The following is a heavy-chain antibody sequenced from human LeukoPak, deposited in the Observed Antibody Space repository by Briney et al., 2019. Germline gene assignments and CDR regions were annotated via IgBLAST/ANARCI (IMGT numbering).Heavy chain of an antibody. CDR3: AMSRWIHLWPY. D-gene: IGHD5-18*01. V-gene: IGHV3-11*06. CDR2: ISSSSSYT. CDR1: GFTFSDYH. J-gene: IGHJ4*02. Sequence: PGGSLRISCAASGFTFSDYHMSWIRQAPGKGLEWVSYISSSSSYTKYADSVKGRFTISRDNAKNLLYLQMNSLRAEDTAVYYCAMSRWIHLWPYWGQGTLVTVSS.